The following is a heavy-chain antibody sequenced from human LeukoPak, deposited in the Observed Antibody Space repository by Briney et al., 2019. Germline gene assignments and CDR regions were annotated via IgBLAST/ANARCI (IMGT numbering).Heavy chain of an antibody. D-gene: IGHD2-21*02. CDR3: ARDPNGDCVGAFDFQR. Sequence: PGGSLRLSCAASGFTFTNYAMTWVRQAPGKGLEWVSSITVNGGTTYYADSVKGRFTISRDNYRNTLYLHMNSLRTEDTAVYYCARDPNGDCVGAFDFQRWGQGTLVTVSS. J-gene: IGHJ1*01. V-gene: IGHV3-23*01. CDR2: ITVNGGTT. CDR1: GFTFTNYA.